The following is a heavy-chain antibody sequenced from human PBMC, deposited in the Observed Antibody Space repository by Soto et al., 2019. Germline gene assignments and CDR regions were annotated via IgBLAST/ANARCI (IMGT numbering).Heavy chain of an antibody. D-gene: IGHD3-3*01. CDR2: INHSGST. J-gene: IGHJ6*02. V-gene: IGHV4-34*01. CDR1: GGSFSGYY. Sequence: SETLSLTCAVYGGSFSGYYWSWIRQPPGKGLEWIGEINHSGSTNYNPSLKSRVTISVDTSKNQFSLKLSSVTAADTAVYYCARDKRITIFGVVTGSYGMDVWGQGTTVTVSS. CDR3: ARDKRITIFGVVTGSYGMDV.